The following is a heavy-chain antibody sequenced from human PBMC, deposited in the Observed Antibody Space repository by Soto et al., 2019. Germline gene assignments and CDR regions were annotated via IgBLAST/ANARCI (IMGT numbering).Heavy chain of an antibody. Sequence: PSETLSLTCTVSGGSISSGDYYWSWIRRVPGKGLEWIGYIYYSGSTYYNPSLKSRVAMSVDTSKNQFSLKLSSVTAADTAIYYWAREGRRAAAGRFDYWGQGTLVTVSS. CDR1: GGSISSGDYY. CDR2: IYYSGST. V-gene: IGHV4-31*03. J-gene: IGHJ4*02. CDR3: AREGRRAAAGRFDY. D-gene: IGHD6-13*01.